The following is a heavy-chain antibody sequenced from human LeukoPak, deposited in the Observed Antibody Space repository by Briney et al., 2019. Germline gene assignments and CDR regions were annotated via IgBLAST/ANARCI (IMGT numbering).Heavy chain of an antibody. CDR1: GFTFGIFSKFA. Sequence: PGRSLRVSCAGSGFTFGIFSKFAMSWVRQDPGKALEWVCVISGSGDTTYYADSVRRRFTISRDNSKDTLYLQMNILRAEDTAVYYCASGSITGWYYFDNWGQGTLVTVSS. V-gene: IGHV3-23*01. CDR2: ISGSGDTT. D-gene: IGHD3-3*01. J-gene: IGHJ4*02. CDR3: ASGSITGWYYFDN.